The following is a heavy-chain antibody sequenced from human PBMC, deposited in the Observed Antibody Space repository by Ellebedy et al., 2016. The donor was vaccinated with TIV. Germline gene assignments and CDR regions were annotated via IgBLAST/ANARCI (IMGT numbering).Heavy chain of an antibody. Sequence: AASVKVSCKASGGTFSSYAISWVRQAPGQGLEWMGRIIPILGIANYAQKLQGRVTMTTDTSTSTAYMELSSLRSEDTAVYYCARDLLQEIAAAGVTFDYWGQGTLVTVSS. D-gene: IGHD6-13*01. V-gene: IGHV1-69*04. CDR3: ARDLLQEIAAAGVTFDY. J-gene: IGHJ4*02. CDR1: GGTFSSYA. CDR2: IIPILGIA.